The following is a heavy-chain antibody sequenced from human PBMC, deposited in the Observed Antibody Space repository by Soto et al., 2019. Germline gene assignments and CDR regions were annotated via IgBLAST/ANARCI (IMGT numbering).Heavy chain of an antibody. Sequence: GGSLRLSCAASGFTFSTYSMHWVRQAPGKGLEYVSGVISNGYSTFYADSVKGRFAISRDNSKNTLYLQMDSLSPDDMAVYYCARTTVAYYFDLWGQGTLVTFSS. CDR3: ARTTVAYYFDL. D-gene: IGHD1-1*01. V-gene: IGHV3-64*02. J-gene: IGHJ4*02. CDR1: GFTFSTYS. CDR2: VISNGYST.